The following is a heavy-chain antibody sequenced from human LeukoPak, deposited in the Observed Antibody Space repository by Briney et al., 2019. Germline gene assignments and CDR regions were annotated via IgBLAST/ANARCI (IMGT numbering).Heavy chain of an antibody. CDR1: GFTFSSYE. CDR2: IKQDGSEK. D-gene: IGHD5-18*01. V-gene: IGHV3-7*01. J-gene: IGHJ6*03. Sequence: GGSLRLSCAASGFTFSSYEMNWVRQAPGKGLEWVANIKQDGSEKYYVDSVKGRFTISRDNAKNSLYLQMNSLRAEDTAVYYCAREVAIQLWLNYYYYMDVWGKGTTVTVSS. CDR3: AREVAIQLWLNYYYYMDV.